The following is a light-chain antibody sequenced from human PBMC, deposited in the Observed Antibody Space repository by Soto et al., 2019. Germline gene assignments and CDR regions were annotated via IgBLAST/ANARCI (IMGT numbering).Light chain of an antibody. CDR1: SSNIGSNT. CDR2: FNN. Sequence: QSVLTQPPSASGTPGQRVTISCSGSSSNIGSNTVNWYQQLPGTAPKLLIYFNNQRPSGAPDRFSGSKSGTSASLAISGLQSEDEADYYCAAWDDSLYDWVLGGGTQLTVL. J-gene: IGLJ3*02. V-gene: IGLV1-44*01. CDR3: AAWDDSLYDWV.